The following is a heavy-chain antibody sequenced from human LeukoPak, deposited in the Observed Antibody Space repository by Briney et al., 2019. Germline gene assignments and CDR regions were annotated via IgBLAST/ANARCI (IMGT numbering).Heavy chain of an antibody. CDR2: ISSGSTYI. D-gene: IGHD5-18*01. J-gene: IGHJ4*02. CDR3: ARGDTAMVIDY. Sequence: GGSLRLSCAASGFTFSNYNMKWVRQAPGKGLEWVSSISSGSTYIYYADSVKGRFTISRDNAKNSLYLQMNSLRAEDTAVYYCARGDTAMVIDYWGQGTLVTVSS. CDR1: GFTFSNYN. V-gene: IGHV3-21*06.